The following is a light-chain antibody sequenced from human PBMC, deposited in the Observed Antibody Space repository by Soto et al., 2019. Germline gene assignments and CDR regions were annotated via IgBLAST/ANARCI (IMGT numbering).Light chain of an antibody. CDR3: SSYTSMSTVV. Sequence: QSALTQPASVSGSPGQAITISCTGTSSDVGGYNYVSWYQQHPGKAPKLMIYDVSNRPSGVSNRFSGSKSGNTASLTISGLQAEDEADYYCSSYTSMSTVVCGGGTKLTVL. CDR1: SSDVGGYNY. J-gene: IGLJ2*01. V-gene: IGLV2-14*01. CDR2: DVS.